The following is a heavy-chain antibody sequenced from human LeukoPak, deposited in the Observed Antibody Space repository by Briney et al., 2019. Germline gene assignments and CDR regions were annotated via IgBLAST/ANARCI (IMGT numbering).Heavy chain of an antibody. D-gene: IGHD3-16*01. V-gene: IGHV3-23*01. CDR2: ISGNSGNT. J-gene: IGHJ3*02. Sequence: AGSLTLSCPAYGFSVSSYAMNWVRPAPGKGLEWVSGISGNSGNTAYAESVKGRFTISRNNSKKTLYLQMNSLRAEDTAMYYCATRVMIAVTTRGAFHIWGQGTMVTVSS. CDR1: GFSVSSYA. CDR3: ATRVMIAVTTRGAFHI.